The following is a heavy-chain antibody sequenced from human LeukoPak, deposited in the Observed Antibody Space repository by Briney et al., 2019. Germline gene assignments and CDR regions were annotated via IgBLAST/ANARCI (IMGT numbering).Heavy chain of an antibody. CDR1: GGSFSGYY. CDR3: ARGLVRGVIPPVRRWFDP. J-gene: IGHJ5*02. CDR2: INHSGST. D-gene: IGHD3-10*01. Sequence: SETLSLTCAVYGGSFSGYYWSWIRQPPGKGLEWIGEINHSGSTNYNPSLKSRVTISVDTSKNQFSLKLSSVTAADTAVYYCARGLVRGVIPPVRRWFDPWGQGTLATVSS. V-gene: IGHV4-34*01.